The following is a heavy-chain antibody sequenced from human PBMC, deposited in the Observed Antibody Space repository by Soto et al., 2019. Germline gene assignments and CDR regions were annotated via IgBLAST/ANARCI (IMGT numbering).Heavy chain of an antibody. CDR3: ARYDSYGSRAFDY. J-gene: IGHJ4*02. D-gene: IGHD5-18*01. CDR1: GGSLSSGDYY. Sequence: PSETLSLTCTVSGGSLSSGDYYWSWIRQPPGKGLEWIGYIYYSGSTYYNPSLKSRVTISVDTSKNQFSLKLSSVTAADTAVYYCARYDSYGSRAFDYWGQGTLVTVSS. CDR2: IYYSGST. V-gene: IGHV4-30-4*01.